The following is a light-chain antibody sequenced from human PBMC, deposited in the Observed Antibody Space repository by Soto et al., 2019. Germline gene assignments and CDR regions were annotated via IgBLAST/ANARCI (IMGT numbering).Light chain of an antibody. Sequence: DIQMTQSPSSLSASVGDRVTITCRASQGISNYLAWYQQKPGKVPKLLIYAASTLQSGVPSRFSGSGSGTDFTITISSRQPEDLATDFFQKNNSDPLTFGQGTKVEIK. CDR2: AAS. CDR3: QKNNSDPLT. V-gene: IGKV1-27*01. J-gene: IGKJ1*01. CDR1: QGISNY.